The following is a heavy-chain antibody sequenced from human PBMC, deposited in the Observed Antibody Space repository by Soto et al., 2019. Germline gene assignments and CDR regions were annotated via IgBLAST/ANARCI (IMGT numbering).Heavy chain of an antibody. J-gene: IGHJ5*02. Sequence: NPSETLSLTCTVSGASISTNHHNWAWVRQPPGKGLEWMGNIHYRGDTYFNPSLGSRLSMSVDTSKNQFSLKLTSVTAADTAVYYCARLTTGYPNWFDTWGQGTLVTVSS. CDR1: GASISTNHHN. D-gene: IGHD3-9*01. V-gene: IGHV4-39*01. CDR3: ARLTTGYPNWFDT. CDR2: IHYRGDT.